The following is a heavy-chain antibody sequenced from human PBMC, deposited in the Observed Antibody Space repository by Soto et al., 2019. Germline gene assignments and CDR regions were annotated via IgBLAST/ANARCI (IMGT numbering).Heavy chain of an antibody. CDR2: IYFDGITT. J-gene: IGHJ4*02. Sequence: GGSLRLSCTASGFTFNTHWMHWVRQAPGKGLVWVSRIYFDGITTNYADSVKGRLTVSRDNAKSTVYLHVNTLRDEDTAVYYCARGGAMGVDYWGQGTLVTVSS. CDR3: ARGGAMGVDY. CDR1: GFTFNTHW. D-gene: IGHD1-26*01. V-gene: IGHV3-74*01.